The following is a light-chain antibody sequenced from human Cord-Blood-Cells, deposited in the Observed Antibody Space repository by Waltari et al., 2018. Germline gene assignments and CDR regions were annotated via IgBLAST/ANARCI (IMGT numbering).Light chain of an antibody. CDR1: SSDVGGYNL. Sequence: QSALTQPASVSGSPGQSITIPCTGTSSDVGGYNLVHWYQQHPGKAPKLMIYEGSKRPSGVSNRFSGSKSGNTASLTISGLQAEDEADYYCCSYAGSSTYVFGTGTKVTVL. CDR3: CSYAGSSTYV. CDR2: EGS. J-gene: IGLJ1*01. V-gene: IGLV2-23*01.